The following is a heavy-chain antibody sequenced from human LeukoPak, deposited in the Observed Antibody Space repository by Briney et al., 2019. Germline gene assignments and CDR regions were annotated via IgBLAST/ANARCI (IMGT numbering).Heavy chain of an antibody. V-gene: IGHV4-39*07. D-gene: IGHD3-22*01. J-gene: IGHJ4*02. CDR2: IYYSGST. Sequence: SETLSLTCTVSGGSISSSSYYWGWIRQPPGKGLEWIGSIYYSGSTYYNPSLKSRVTISVDTSKNQFSLKLSSVTAADTVVYYCARGSRKVRGPYYYDSSGYYYFDYWGQGTLVTVSS. CDR1: GGSISSSSYY. CDR3: ARGSRKVRGPYYYDSSGYYYFDY.